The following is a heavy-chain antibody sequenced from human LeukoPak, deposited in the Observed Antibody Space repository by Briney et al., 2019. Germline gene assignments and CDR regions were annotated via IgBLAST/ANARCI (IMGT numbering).Heavy chain of an antibody. CDR2: ISGSGGNT. J-gene: IGHJ1*01. CDR3: AKDPGYCSSTSCYGSEYFQH. CDR1: GFTFSSYA. V-gene: IGHV3-23*01. Sequence: GGSLRLSCAASGFTFSSYAMSWVRQAPGKGLEWASAISGSGGNTYYADSVKGRFTISRDNSKNTLYLQMNSLRAEDTAVYYCAKDPGYCSSTSCYGSEYFQHWGQGTLVTVSS. D-gene: IGHD2-2*01.